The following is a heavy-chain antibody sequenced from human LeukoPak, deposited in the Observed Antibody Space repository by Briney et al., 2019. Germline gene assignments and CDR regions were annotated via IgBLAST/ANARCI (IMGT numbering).Heavy chain of an antibody. J-gene: IGHJ3*02. D-gene: IGHD3-22*01. CDR2: INPNSGGT. V-gene: IGHV1-2*02. CDR3: ARDQSWAEAYDSSGYYYHAFDI. CDR1: GYTFTGYY. Sequence: ASVKVSCKASGYTFTGYYMHWVRQAPGQGLEWMGWINPNSGGTNYAQKFQGRVTMTRDTSISTAYLELSRLRSDDTAVYYCARDQSWAEAYDSSGYYYHAFDIWGQGTMVTVSS.